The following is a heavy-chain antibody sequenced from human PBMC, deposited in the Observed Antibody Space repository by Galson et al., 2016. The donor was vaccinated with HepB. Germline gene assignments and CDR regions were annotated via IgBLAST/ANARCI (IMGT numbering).Heavy chain of an antibody. D-gene: IGHD3-22*01. CDR1: GYTFTTYT. CDR2: IKADNGYA. CDR3: ARDPGVYYDNNGYYFPYWSFDL. Sequence: SVKVSCKASGYTFTTYTIHWVRQAPGQRLEWMGWIKADNGYARYSQNLQGRVTISRDTSATTAYMEPRSLRSEDTAVYYCARDPGVYYDNNGYYFPYWSFDLWGRGTLVTVSS. V-gene: IGHV1-3*01. J-gene: IGHJ2*01.